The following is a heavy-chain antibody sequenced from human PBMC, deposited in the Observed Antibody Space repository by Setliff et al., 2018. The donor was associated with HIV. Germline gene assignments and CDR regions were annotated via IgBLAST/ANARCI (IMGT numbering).Heavy chain of an antibody. V-gene: IGHV1-69*10. D-gene: IGHD5-18*01. CDR2: TIPILGIA. CDR3: ARRAAMVAYYFDY. J-gene: IGHJ4*02. CDR1: GGTFSSYA. Sequence: ASVKVSCKASGGTFSSYAISWVRQAPGQGLEWMGGTIPILGIANYAQKFQGRVTITADKSTSTAYMELSSLRSEDTAVYYCARRAAMVAYYFDYWGQGTLVTVSS.